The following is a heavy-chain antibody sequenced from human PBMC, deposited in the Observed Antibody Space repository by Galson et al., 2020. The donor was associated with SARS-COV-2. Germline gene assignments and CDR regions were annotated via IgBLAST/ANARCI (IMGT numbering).Heavy chain of an antibody. CDR2: ISYDGSNK. D-gene: IGHD2-2*01. CDR1: GFTFSSYA. Sequence: QLGESLKISCAASGFTFSSYAMHWVRQAPGKGLEWVAVISYDGSNKYYADSVKGRFTISRDNSKNTLYLQMNSLRAEDTAVYYCARGYQGNYYYMDVWGKGTTVTVSS. J-gene: IGHJ6*03. V-gene: IGHV3-30*04. CDR3: ARGYQGNYYYMDV.